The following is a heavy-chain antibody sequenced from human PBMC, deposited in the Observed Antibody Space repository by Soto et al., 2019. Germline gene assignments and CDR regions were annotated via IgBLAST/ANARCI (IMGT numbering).Heavy chain of an antibody. CDR3: ARENYYQRDV. J-gene: IGHJ6*02. CDR1: GFIFSDYY. Sequence: QVQLVESGGGLVKPGGSLRLSCAASGFIFSDYYMTWIRQSPGKGLEWISYISNSGITNYADSVKGRFTISRDNAKNSLYLQMDSLRAEDTAVYYCARENYYQRDVWGQGTTVTVSS. CDR2: ISNSGIT. V-gene: IGHV3-11*05.